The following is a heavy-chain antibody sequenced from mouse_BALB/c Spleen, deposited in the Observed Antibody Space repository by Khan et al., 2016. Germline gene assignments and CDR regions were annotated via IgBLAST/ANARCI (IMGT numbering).Heavy chain of an antibody. J-gene: IGHJ4*01. CDR1: GFTFSSFG. Sequence: EVELVESGRGLVQPGGSRKLSCAASGFTFSSFGMHWVRQAPEKGLEWVAYISSGSSTIYYADPVKGRFTITRDNPQNTLFLQMPTLRSEASAMSYCAGRGARNSYAMDYWGQGTSVTVSA. CDR2: ISSGSSTI. V-gene: IGHV5-17*02. CDR3: AGRGARNSYAMDY.